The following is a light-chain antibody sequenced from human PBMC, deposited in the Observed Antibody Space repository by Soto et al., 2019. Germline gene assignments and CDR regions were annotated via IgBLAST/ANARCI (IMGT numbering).Light chain of an antibody. CDR2: DVT. CDR3: CSYAGNYTF. J-gene: IGLJ2*01. V-gene: IGLV2-11*01. Sequence: QSALTQPRSVSGSPGQSVTISCTGTRNDVGGYDYVSWYQQYPGKAPTYILYDVTKRPSGVPDRFSGSKSGNTASLTISGLQADDEADYYCCSYAGNYTFFGGGTKLTVL. CDR1: RNDVGGYDY.